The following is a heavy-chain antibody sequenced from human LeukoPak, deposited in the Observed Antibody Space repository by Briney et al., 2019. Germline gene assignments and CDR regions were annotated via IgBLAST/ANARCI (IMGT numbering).Heavy chain of an antibody. CDR1: GGSISIYS. J-gene: IGHJ4*02. CDR2: IYNTGST. Sequence: SETLSLTCTLSGGSISIYSWNWIRQPAGQGLEWIGRIYNTGSTNYNPSLKRRVTMSVDPSNNRLSLNLSPVTAADTAVYYCARDGGGTGRPFDFWGQGTLVTVSS. D-gene: IGHD1-26*01. CDR3: ARDGGGTGRPFDF. V-gene: IGHV4-4*07.